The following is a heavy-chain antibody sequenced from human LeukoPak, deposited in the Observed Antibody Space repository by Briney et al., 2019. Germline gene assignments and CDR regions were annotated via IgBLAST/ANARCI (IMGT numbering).Heavy chain of an antibody. CDR3: ARELSGSYYVNFDY. V-gene: IGHV1-18*01. J-gene: IGHJ4*02. CDR2: ISAYNGDT. CDR1: GYTFTSYG. Sequence: VASVKVSCKASGYTFTSYGISWVRQAPGQGLEWMGWISAYNGDTNYAQKLQGRVTMTTDTSTSTAYMELRSLRSDDTAVYYCARELSGSYYVNFDYWGQGTLVTVSS. D-gene: IGHD1-26*01.